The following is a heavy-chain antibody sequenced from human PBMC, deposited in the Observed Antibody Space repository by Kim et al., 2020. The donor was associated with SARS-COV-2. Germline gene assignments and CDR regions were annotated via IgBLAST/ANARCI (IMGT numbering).Heavy chain of an antibody. V-gene: IGHV2-70*01. Sequence: SGPTLVKPTQTLTLTCTFSGFSLSTSGMCVSWIRQPPGKALEWLALIHWDGDEYYSTSLRTRLTISKDTSKNQVVLTMATLDPVDTATYYCARTRYTGSYSYYFDYWGQGTLVTVPS. CDR2: IHWDGDE. D-gene: IGHD1-26*01. J-gene: IGHJ4*02. CDR3: ARTRYTGSYSYYFDY. CDR1: GFSLSTSGMC.